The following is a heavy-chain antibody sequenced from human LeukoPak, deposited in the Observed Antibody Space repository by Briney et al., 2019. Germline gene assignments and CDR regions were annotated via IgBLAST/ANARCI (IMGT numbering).Heavy chain of an antibody. D-gene: IGHD6-6*01. J-gene: IGHJ5*02. V-gene: IGHV3-15*01. CDR1: GFTFSNAW. CDR2: IKSKTDGGTT. CDR3: TTGVLGLKQLVRP. Sequence: GGSLRLSCATSGFTFSNAWMSRVRQAPGEGLEWVGRIKSKTDGGTTDYAAPVKGRFTISRDDSKNTLYLQMNSLKTEDTAVYYCTTGVLGLKQLVRPWGQGTLVTVSS.